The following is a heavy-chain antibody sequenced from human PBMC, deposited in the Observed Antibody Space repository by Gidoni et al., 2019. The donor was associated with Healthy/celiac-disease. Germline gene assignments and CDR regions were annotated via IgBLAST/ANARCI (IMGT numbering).Heavy chain of an antibody. J-gene: IGHJ6*02. CDR3: ARELSRGYYYYGMDV. CDR1: GFTFSSYE. V-gene: IGHV3-48*03. CDR2: ISSSGSTI. Sequence: VQLVESGGGLVQPGGSLRLSCAASGFTFSSYEMNWVRQAPGKGLEWVSYISSSGSTIYYADSVKGRFTISRDNAKNSLYLQMNSLRAEDTAVYYCARELSRGYYYYGMDVWGQGTTVTVSS.